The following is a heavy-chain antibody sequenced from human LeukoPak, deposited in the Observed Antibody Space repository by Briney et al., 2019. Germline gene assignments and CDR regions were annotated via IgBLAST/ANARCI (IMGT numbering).Heavy chain of an antibody. D-gene: IGHD6-19*01. Sequence: ASVKVSCKASGYTFTSYYMHWVRQAPGQGLEWMGIINPSGGSTSYTQKFQGRVTMTRDTSTSTIYMELSSLRSEDTAVYYCARSPEGWYLDYWDQGTLVTVSS. CDR2: INPSGGST. V-gene: IGHV1-46*01. J-gene: IGHJ4*02. CDR3: ARSPEGWYLDY. CDR1: GYTFTSYY.